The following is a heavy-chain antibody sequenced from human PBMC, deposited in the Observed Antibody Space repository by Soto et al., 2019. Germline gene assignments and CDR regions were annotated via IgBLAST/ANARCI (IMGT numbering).Heavy chain of an antibody. CDR2: IYYSGST. D-gene: IGHD3-10*01. Sequence: SETLSLTCTVSGGSISSGDYYWSWIRQPPGKGLEWIGYIYYSGSTYYNPSLKSRVTISVDTSKNQFSLKLSSVTAADTAMYYCASGMVRGVMLYYYYYGMDVWGQGTTVTVSS. CDR1: GGSISSGDYY. V-gene: IGHV4-30-4*01. J-gene: IGHJ6*02. CDR3: ASGMVRGVMLYYYYYGMDV.